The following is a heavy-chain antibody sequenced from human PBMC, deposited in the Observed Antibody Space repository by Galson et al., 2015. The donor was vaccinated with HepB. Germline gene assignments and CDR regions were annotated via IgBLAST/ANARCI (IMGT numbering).Heavy chain of an antibody. D-gene: IGHD2-21*02. CDR3: ARSLVFVSHYYYGMDV. Sequence: SVKVSCKASGYTFTSYAMHWVRQAPGQRLEWMGWINAGNGNTKYSQKFQGRVTITRDTSASTAYMELSSLRSEDTAVYYCARSLVFVSHYYYGMDVWGQGTTVTVSS. J-gene: IGHJ6*02. CDR1: GYTFTSYA. CDR2: INAGNGNT. V-gene: IGHV1-3*01.